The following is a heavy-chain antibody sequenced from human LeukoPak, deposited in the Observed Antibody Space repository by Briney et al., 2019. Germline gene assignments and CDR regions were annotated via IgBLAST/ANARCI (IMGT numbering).Heavy chain of an antibody. CDR2: INTKSGDT. CDR1: GYTFSDEY. CDR3: ARVDRGDQTTVTPYDAFDI. J-gene: IGHJ3*02. V-gene: IGHV1-2*02. Sequence: ASVKVSCKASGYTFSDEYMYWVRQAPGQGLEWMGWINTKSGDTRYAQKFQGRVTMTRDTSISTAYMELSRLRSDDTAVYYCARVDRGDQTTVTPYDAFDIWGQGTMVTVSS. D-gene: IGHD4-17*01.